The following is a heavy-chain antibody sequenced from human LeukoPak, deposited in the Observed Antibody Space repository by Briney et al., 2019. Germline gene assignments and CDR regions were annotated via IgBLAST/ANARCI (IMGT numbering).Heavy chain of an antibody. V-gene: IGHV4-4*07. J-gene: IGHJ3*02. CDR1: GGSISSYY. CDR3: AGSTVTTYQDAFDI. CDR2: IYSSGST. Sequence: SETLSLTCTVSGGSISSYYLSWIRQPAGKGLEWIGRIYSSGSTNYNPSLKSRVTMSVDTSKNQFSLKLSSVTAADTAVYYCAGSTVTTYQDAFDIWGQGTMVTVSS. D-gene: IGHD4-17*01.